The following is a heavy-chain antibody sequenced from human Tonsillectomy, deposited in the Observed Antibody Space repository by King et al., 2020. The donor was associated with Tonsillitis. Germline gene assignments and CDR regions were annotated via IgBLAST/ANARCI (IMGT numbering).Heavy chain of an antibody. CDR3: TTSDDFWRGRLGLDV. V-gene: IGHV3-15*01. Sequence: QLVQSGGGLIKPGGSLRLSCAASGFAFRNARMNWVRQAPGKGLEWVGRLKRKTDGGTTDYAAPVKGRFTISKDDSQKTLYLQMNYLKTEDTGVYYCTTSDDFWRGRLGLDVWGQGTTVTVSS. J-gene: IGHJ6*02. CDR1: GFAFRNAR. D-gene: IGHD3-3*01. CDR2: LKRKTDGGTT.